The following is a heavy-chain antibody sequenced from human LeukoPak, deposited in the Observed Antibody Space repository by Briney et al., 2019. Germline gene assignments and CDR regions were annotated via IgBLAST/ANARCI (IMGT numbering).Heavy chain of an antibody. J-gene: IGHJ4*02. CDR2: ISSSSSYI. CDR3: ARDRIAAAGTPDY. CDR1: GFTFSSYS. V-gene: IGHV3-21*01. Sequence: GGSLRLSCAASGFTFSSYSMNWVRQAPGKGLEWVSSISSSSSYIYYADSVKGRFIISRDNAKNSLYLQMNSLRAGDTAVYYCARDRIAAAGTPDYWGQGTLVTVSS. D-gene: IGHD6-13*01.